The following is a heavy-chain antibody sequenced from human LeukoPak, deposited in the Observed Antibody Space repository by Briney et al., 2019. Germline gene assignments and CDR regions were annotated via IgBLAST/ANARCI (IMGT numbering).Heavy chain of an antibody. V-gene: IGHV4-39*01. CDR2: IYYSGST. CDR1: GGSISSSSYY. CDR3: ARVMVVTRFSVDY. J-gene: IGHJ4*02. D-gene: IGHD4-23*01. Sequence: SETLSLTCTVSGGSISSSSYYWGWIRQPPGKGLEWIGSIYYSGSTYYNPSLKSRVTISVDTSKNQFSLKLSPVTAADTAVYYCARVMVVTRFSVDYWGQGTLVTVSS.